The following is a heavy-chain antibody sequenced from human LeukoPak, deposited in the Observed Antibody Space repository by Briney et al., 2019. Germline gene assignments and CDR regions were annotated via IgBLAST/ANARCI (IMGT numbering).Heavy chain of an antibody. J-gene: IGHJ6*03. V-gene: IGHV3-9*01. D-gene: IGHD1-1*01. CDR3: AKDTKNADVYYYYYMDV. CDR2: ISWNSGSI. Sequence: GGSLRLSCAASGFTFDDYGMSWVRQAPGKGLEWVSGISWNSGSIGYADSVKGRFTISRDNAKNSLYLQMNSLRAEDTALYYCAKDTKNADVYYYYYMDVWGKGTTVTVSS. CDR1: GFTFDDYG.